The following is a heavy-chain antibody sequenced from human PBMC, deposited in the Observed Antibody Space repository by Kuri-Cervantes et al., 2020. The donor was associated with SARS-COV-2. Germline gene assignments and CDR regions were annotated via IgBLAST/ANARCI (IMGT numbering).Heavy chain of an antibody. J-gene: IGHJ4*02. CDR3: ARVSGSGWELRHFDY. V-gene: IGHV1-46*01. D-gene: IGHD1-26*01. CDR1: GYTFTSYD. Sequence: ASVKVSCKASGYTFTSYDINWVRQATGQGLEWMGIINPSGGSTSYAQKFQGRVTMTRDTSTSTVYMELSSLRSEDTAVYYCARVSGSGWELRHFDYWGQGTLVTVSS. CDR2: INPSGGST.